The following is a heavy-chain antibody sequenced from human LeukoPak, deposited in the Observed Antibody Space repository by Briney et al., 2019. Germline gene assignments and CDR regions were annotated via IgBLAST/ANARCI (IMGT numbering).Heavy chain of an antibody. V-gene: IGHV4-39*07. J-gene: IGHJ4*02. CDR3: AREHVTWLQRAAGPRQFDY. D-gene: IGHD5-24*01. CDR1: GGSISSSSYY. Sequence: PSETLSLTCTVSGGSISSSSYYWGWIRQPPGKGLEWIGSIYYSGSTYYNPSLKSRVTISVDTSKNQFSLKLSSVTAADTAVYYCAREHVTWLQRAAGPRQFDYWGQGTLVTVSS. CDR2: IYYSGST.